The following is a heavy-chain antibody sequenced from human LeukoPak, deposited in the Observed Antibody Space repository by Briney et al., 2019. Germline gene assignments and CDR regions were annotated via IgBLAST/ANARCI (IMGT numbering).Heavy chain of an antibody. CDR2: IGTAGDT. D-gene: IGHD2/OR15-2a*01. Sequence: PGGSLRLSCAASGFTFSSYDMHWVRQATGKGLEWVSAIGTAGDTYYPGSVKGRFTISRDNSKNTLYLQMNSLRAEDTAVYYCASRILLQEGSYWGQGTLVTVSS. V-gene: IGHV3-13*01. CDR3: ASRILLQEGSY. J-gene: IGHJ4*02. CDR1: GFTFSSYD.